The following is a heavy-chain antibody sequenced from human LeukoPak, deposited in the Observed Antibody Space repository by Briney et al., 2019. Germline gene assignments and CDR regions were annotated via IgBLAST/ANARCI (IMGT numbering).Heavy chain of an antibody. V-gene: IGHV3-43*02. CDR2: ISGDGGST. J-gene: IGHJ6*03. D-gene: IGHD4-17*01. Sequence: PGGSLRLSCAASGFTFDDYAMHWVRQAPGKGLERVSLISGDGGSTYYADSVKGRFTISRDNSKNSLYLQMNSLRTEDTALYYCAKDYGDYRNYYYYYMDVWGKGTTVTVSS. CDR1: GFTFDDYA. CDR3: AKDYGDYRNYYYYYMDV.